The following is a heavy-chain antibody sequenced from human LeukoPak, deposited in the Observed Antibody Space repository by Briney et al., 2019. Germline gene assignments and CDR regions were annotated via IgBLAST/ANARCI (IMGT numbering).Heavy chain of an antibody. CDR2: ISYDGSNK. D-gene: IGHD3-3*01. CDR1: GFTFSSYA. Sequence: GGSLRLSCAASGFTFSSYAMHWVRQAPGKGLEGVAVISYDGSNKYYADSVKGRFTISRDNSKHTLYLQMNSLRAEDTAVYYCARGPSYDFWSGYPTAPHGIDVWGQGTTVTVSS. J-gene: IGHJ6*02. V-gene: IGHV3-30-3*01. CDR3: ARGPSYDFWSGYPTAPHGIDV.